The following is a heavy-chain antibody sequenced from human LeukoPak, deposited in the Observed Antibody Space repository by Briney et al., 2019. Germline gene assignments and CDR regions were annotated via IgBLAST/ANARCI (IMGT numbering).Heavy chain of an antibody. V-gene: IGHV4-61*02. J-gene: IGHJ4*02. Sequence: PSQTLSLTCSVSGGSISSGSYYWSWLRQPAGKKLEWIGRIYISGSTNYNPSHKSRVTISVDTSKTKFSLKLSSVTAADTAVYYCASPGFRSGYFGYWGQGTLVTVSS. CDR1: GGSISSGSYY. CDR3: ASPGFRSGYFGY. CDR2: IYISGST. D-gene: IGHD3-3*01.